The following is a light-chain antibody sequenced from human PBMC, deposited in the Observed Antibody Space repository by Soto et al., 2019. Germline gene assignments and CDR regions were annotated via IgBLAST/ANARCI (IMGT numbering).Light chain of an antibody. V-gene: IGKV3-20*01. CDR3: QQYGSRPPRT. CDR1: QSFSSNY. CDR2: GAS. Sequence: EIVLTQSPGTLSLSPGERATLSCRASQSFSSNYLAWYQQKPGQAPRLLIYGASTRATGISDRFSGSGSGTDFTLTISRLEPEDFAVYYCQQYGSRPPRTFGKGTKVDIX. J-gene: IGKJ1*01.